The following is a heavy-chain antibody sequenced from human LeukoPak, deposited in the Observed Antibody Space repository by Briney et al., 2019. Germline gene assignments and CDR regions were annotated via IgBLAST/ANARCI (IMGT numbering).Heavy chain of an antibody. CDR1: GGSISSYY. Sequence: PSETLSLTCTVSGGSISSYYWSWIRQPAGKGLEWIGRMSTSGSSNYSPSLTSRVTMSVDKPKNQFSLNLNSVTAADTAVYFCARVNSSGSFHDYWGQGARVTVSS. CDR2: MSTSGSS. CDR3: ARVNSSGSFHDY. V-gene: IGHV4-4*07. J-gene: IGHJ4*02. D-gene: IGHD3-22*01.